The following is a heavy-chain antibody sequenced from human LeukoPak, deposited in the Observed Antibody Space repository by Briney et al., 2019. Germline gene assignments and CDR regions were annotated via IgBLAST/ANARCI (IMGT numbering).Heavy chain of an antibody. J-gene: IGHJ4*02. V-gene: IGHV3-23*01. CDR1: GFTFSSYG. CDR3: AGKNGLDY. CDR2: IIGSGGTT. Sequence: GGSLRLSCAASGFTFSSYGMSWVRQAPGKGLEWVSSIIGSGGTTYSADSVKGRFTISRDNSKNTLYLQMNSLRAEDTAVYYCAGKNGLDYWGQGTLVTVSS.